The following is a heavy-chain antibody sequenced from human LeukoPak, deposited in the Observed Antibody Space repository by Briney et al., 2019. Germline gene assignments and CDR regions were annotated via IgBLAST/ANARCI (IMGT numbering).Heavy chain of an antibody. CDR1: GFTFSSYA. D-gene: IGHD4-23*01. CDR2: ISYDGSNK. Sequence: GGSLRLSCEASGFTFSSYAMHWVRQAPGKGLEWVAVISYDGSNKYYADSVKGRFTISRDNSKNTLYLQMNSLRAEDTAVYYCARGRPHGNDYWGQGTLVTVSS. J-gene: IGHJ4*02. V-gene: IGHV3-30*04. CDR3: ARGRPHGNDY.